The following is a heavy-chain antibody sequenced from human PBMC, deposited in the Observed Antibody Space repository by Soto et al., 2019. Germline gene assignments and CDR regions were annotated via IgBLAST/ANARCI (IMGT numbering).Heavy chain of an antibody. CDR2: INPNSGGT. D-gene: IGHD2-2*01. V-gene: IGHV1-2*04. Sequence: ASVKVSCKASGYTFTGYYMHWVRQAPGQGLDWMGCINPNSGGTNYAQKFQGWVTMARDTSISTAYMELSRLRSDDTAVYYCSRSAVPIVVVPAARSWFDPWGQGTLVTVSS. CDR1: GYTFTGYY. J-gene: IGHJ5*02. CDR3: SRSAVPIVVVPAARSWFDP.